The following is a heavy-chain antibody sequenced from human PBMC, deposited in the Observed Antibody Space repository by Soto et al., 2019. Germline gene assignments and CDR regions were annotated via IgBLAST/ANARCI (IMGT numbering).Heavy chain of an antibody. J-gene: IGHJ4*02. CDR1: GDSVNSGNYY. CDR3: AANRWLDY. Sequence: QVQLQESGPGLVKPSETLSLTCTASGDSVNSGNYYWSWIRQPPGKGLEWIGYIYYTGSTNYNPSLKSRVTISLDTSKNQFSLKLSSVTAEDTAVYYCAANRWLDYWGQGTLVTVSS. D-gene: IGHD2-15*01. CDR2: IYYTGST. V-gene: IGHV4-61*01.